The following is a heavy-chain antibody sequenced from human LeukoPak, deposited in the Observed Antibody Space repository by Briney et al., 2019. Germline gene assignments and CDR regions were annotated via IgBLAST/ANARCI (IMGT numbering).Heavy chain of an antibody. CDR3: ARVDYGDYSMDV. V-gene: IGHV1-69*13. CDR2: IIPIFGTA. D-gene: IGHD4-17*01. Sequence: GASVKVSCKASGGTFSSYAISWVRQAPGQGLEWMGGIIPIFGTANYAQKFQGRVTITADESTSTAYMELSSLRSDDTAVYYCARVDYGDYSMDVWGQGTTVTVSS. CDR1: GGTFSSYA. J-gene: IGHJ6*02.